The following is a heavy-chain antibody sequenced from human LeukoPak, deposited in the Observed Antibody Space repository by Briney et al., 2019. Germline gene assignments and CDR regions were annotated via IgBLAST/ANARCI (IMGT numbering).Heavy chain of an antibody. CDR3: ANSVSSSWYTYYYYYYMDV. D-gene: IGHD6-13*01. CDR2: IIPIFGTA. J-gene: IGHJ6*03. V-gene: IGHV1-69*13. CDR1: GGTFSSYA. Sequence: SVEVSCKASGGTFSSYAISWVRQAPGQGLEWMGGIIPIFGTANYAQKFQGRVTITADESTSTAYMELSSLRSEDTAVYYCANSVSSSWYTYYYYYYMDVWGKGTTVTVSS.